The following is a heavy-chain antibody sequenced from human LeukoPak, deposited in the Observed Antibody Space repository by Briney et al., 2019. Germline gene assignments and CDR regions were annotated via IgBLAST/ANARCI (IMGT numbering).Heavy chain of an antibody. CDR3: AEGGNSSINY. D-gene: IGHD4-11*01. Sequence: GGSLRLSCAASGFAFSSYGMHWVRQAPGKGLEWVAHISSDASYDHYVDSVKGRFTISRDNSKNTLYLQVDSVRGEDTAVYYCAEGGNSSINYWGQGTLVTVSS. CDR2: ISSDASYD. CDR1: GFAFSSYG. V-gene: IGHV3-30*18. J-gene: IGHJ4*02.